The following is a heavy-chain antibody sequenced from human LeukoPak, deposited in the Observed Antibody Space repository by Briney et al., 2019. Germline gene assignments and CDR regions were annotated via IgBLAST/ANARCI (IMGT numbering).Heavy chain of an antibody. CDR3: ARAEEVRGVLPYY. Sequence: SVKVSFKASGGTFSSYAISWVRQAPGQGLEWMGGIIPIFGTANYAQKFQGRVTITADESTSTAYMELSSLRSEDTAVYYCARAEEVRGVLPYYWGQGTLVTVSS. J-gene: IGHJ4*02. V-gene: IGHV1-69*13. D-gene: IGHD3-10*01. CDR2: IIPIFGTA. CDR1: GGTFSSYA.